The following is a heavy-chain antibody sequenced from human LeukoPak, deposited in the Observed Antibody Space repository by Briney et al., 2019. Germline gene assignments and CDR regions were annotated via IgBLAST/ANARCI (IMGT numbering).Heavy chain of an antibody. J-gene: IGHJ4*02. Sequence: SETLTLTCTVSGGSISSGDYYWSWIRHPPGKGLEWIGYIYYSGSTYYNPSLKSRVTISVDTSKNQFSLKLSSVTAADTAVYYCARARRPIVVVPAGRYYFDYWGQGTLVTVSS. CDR2: IYYSGST. CDR3: ARARRPIVVVPAGRYYFDY. V-gene: IGHV4-30-4*01. D-gene: IGHD2-2*01. CDR1: GGSISSGDYY.